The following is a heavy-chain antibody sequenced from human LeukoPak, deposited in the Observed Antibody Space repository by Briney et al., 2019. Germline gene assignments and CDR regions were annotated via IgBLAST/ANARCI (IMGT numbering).Heavy chain of an antibody. CDR3: AKNRGGSYYSGSDY. V-gene: IGHV3-23*01. J-gene: IGHJ4*02. Sequence: GGSLRLSCAASGFTFSSFSMTWVRQAPGKGLEWVSSIIVSGATYYADSVKGRFTISRDNSKNTLYLQMNSLRAEDTAVYYCAKNRGGSYYSGSDYWGQGTLVTVSS. CDR2: IIVSGAT. D-gene: IGHD1-26*01. CDR1: GFTFSSFS.